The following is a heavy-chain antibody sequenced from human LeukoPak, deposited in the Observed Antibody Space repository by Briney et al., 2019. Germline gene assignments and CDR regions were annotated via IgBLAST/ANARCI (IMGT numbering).Heavy chain of an antibody. CDR2: ISGSGGST. CDR1: GFTFSSYA. Sequence: PGGSLRLSCAASGFTFSSYAMSWVRQAPGKGLEWVSAISGSGGSTYYADSVKGRFTISRGNSKNTLYLQMNSLRAEDTAVYYCAKNPGYSSGWYYRYWGQGALVTVSS. CDR3: AKNPGYSSGWYYRY. D-gene: IGHD6-19*01. V-gene: IGHV3-23*01. J-gene: IGHJ4*02.